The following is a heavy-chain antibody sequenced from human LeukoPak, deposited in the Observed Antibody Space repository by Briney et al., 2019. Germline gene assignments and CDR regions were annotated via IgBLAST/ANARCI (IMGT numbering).Heavy chain of an antibody. CDR1: GGSISSYY. Sequence: PSETLSLTCTVSGGSISSYYWSWIRQPAGKGLEWIRRMYTTRSTNYNPSLKSRVTMSVDTSKNQFSLKLSSVTAADTAVYYCARWGKYDSSGYYCGFDNWGQGTLVTVSS. V-gene: IGHV4-4*07. J-gene: IGHJ4*02. CDR3: ARWGKYDSSGYYCGFDN. D-gene: IGHD3-22*01. CDR2: MYTTRST.